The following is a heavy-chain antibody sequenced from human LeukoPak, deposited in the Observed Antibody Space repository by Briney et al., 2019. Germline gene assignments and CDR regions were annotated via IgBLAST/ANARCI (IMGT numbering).Heavy chain of an antibody. CDR3: VGDGRDAYNIYFQH. CDR1: GFTFSSYE. J-gene: IGHJ1*01. V-gene: IGHV3-64D*06. D-gene: IGHD5-24*01. Sequence: PGGSLRLSCAASGFTFSSYEMNWVRQAPGKGLEYVSVISSNGGSTDYADSVKGRFTISRDNSKKTVYLQMSSLRAEDTAVYYCVGDGRDAYNIYFQHWGQGTLVTVSS. CDR2: ISSNGGST.